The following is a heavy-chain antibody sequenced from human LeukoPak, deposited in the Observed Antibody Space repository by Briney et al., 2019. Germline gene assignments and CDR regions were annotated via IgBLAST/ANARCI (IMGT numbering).Heavy chain of an antibody. V-gene: IGHV3-13*01. Sequence: GGSLRLSCAASAFTFSSYDMHWVRQATGKGLEWVSAIGTAGDTYYPGSVKGRFTISRENAKNSLYLQMNSLRAGDTAVYYCARGSYYDSSGYPPDYWGQGTLVTVSS. CDR3: ARGSYYDSSGYPPDY. CDR1: AFTFSSYD. J-gene: IGHJ4*02. D-gene: IGHD3-22*01. CDR2: IGTAGDT.